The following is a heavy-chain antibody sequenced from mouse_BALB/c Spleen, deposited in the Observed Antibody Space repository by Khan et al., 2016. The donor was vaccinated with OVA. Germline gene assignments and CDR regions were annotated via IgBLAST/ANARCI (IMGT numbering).Heavy chain of an antibody. V-gene: IGHV1S41*01. CDR3: ARENYYGRSCYAMDY. J-gene: IGHJ4*01. CDR2: IGPGSSTA. Sequence: DLVKPAASVKLSCKASGFTFTSYWINWIKQRPGQGLEWIGSIGPGSSTAYYNAMFSGKATMTVDTSSHTSYIQLSSLSYDDSAVYYFARENYYGRSCYAMDYWGQGTSVTVSA. D-gene: IGHD1-1*01. CDR1: GFTFTSYW.